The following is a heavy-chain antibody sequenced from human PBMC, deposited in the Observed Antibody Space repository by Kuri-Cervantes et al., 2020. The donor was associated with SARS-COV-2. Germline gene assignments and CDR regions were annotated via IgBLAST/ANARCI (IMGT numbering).Heavy chain of an antibody. J-gene: IGHJ5*02. CDR2: ISYDGSNK. V-gene: IGHV3-30*04. Sequence: GGSLRLSCAASGFTFSSYAMSWVRQAPGKGLEWVAVISYDGSNKYYADSVKGRFTISRDNSKNTLYLQMNSLRAEDTAVYYCAREVLRYFDWSGFDPWGQGTLVTVSS. D-gene: IGHD3-9*01. CDR3: AREVLRYFDWSGFDP. CDR1: GFTFSSYA.